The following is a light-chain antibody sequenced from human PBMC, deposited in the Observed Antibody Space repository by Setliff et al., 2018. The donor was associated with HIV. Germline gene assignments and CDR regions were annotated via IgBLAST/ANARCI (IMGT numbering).Light chain of an antibody. J-gene: IGLJ3*02. CDR3: QSYDSSLSGSL. Sequence: QSVLTQPPSVSGAPGQRVTISCTGTSSNIGAGYDVHWYQQLPGTAPKLLIYVNTNRPSGVPDRFSGSKSGTSASLAITGLQAEDDADYYCQSYDSSLSGSLFGGGTKVTVL. V-gene: IGLV1-40*01. CDR1: SSNIGAGYD. CDR2: VNT.